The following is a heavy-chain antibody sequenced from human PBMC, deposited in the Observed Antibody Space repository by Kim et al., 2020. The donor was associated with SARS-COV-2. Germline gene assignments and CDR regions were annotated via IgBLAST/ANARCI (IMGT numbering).Heavy chain of an antibody. CDR1: GGSISSSSYY. CDR2: IYYSGST. CDR3: ARHVRRAAVDY. V-gene: IGHV4-39*01. Sequence: SETLSLTCTVSGGSISSSSYYWGWIRQPPGKGLEWIGSIYYSGSTYYNPSLKSRVTISVDTSKNQFSLKLSSVTAAETAVYYCARHVRRAAVDYWGQGTLVTVSS. D-gene: IGHD6-13*01. J-gene: IGHJ4*02.